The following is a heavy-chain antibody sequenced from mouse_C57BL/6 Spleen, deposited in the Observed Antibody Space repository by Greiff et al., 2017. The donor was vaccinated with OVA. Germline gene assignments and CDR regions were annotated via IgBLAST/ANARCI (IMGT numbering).Heavy chain of an antibody. Sequence: EVKLVESGGGLVQPGGSMKLSCAASGFTFSDAWMDWVRQSPEKGLEWVAEIRNKANNHATYYAESVKGRFTISRDDSKSSVYLQMNSLRAEDTGIYYCTRPDYDYFWFAYWGQGTLVTVSA. J-gene: IGHJ3*01. V-gene: IGHV6-6*01. CDR2: IRNKANNHAT. CDR1: GFTFSDAW. D-gene: IGHD2-4*01. CDR3: TRPDYDYFWFAY.